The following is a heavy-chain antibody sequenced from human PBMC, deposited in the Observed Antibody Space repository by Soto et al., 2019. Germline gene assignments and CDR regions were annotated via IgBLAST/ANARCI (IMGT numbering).Heavy chain of an antibody. D-gene: IGHD5-12*01. CDR1: GFTFSSYE. V-gene: IGHV3-48*03. CDR2: ISSSGSTI. CDR3: ARDLRGYSGYDDAFDI. Sequence: GGSLRLSCAASGFTFSSYEMNWVRQAPGKGLEWVSYISSSGSTIYYADSVKGRFTISRDNAKKSLYLQMNSLRAEDTAVYYCARDLRGYSGYDDAFDIWGQGTMVTVSS. J-gene: IGHJ3*02.